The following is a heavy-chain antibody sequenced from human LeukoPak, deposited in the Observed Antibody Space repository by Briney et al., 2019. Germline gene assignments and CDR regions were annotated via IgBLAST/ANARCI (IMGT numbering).Heavy chain of an antibody. V-gene: IGHV1-69*05. CDR1: GGTFSSYA. CDR3: ARGRDFWSVHYYYYYMDV. D-gene: IGHD3-3*01. CDR2: IIPIFGTA. J-gene: IGHJ6*03. Sequence: ASVKVSCKASGGTFSSYAISWVRQALGQGLEWMGGIIPIFGTANYAQKFQGRVTITTDESTSTAYMELSSLRSEDTAVYYCARGRDFWSVHYYYYYMDVWGKGTTVTVSS.